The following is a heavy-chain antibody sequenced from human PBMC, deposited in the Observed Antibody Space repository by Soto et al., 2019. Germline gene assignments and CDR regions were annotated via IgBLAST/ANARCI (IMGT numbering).Heavy chain of an antibody. CDR1: GGSVNSGNYY. V-gene: IGHV4-34*01. CDR3: ARVERGTATTVVDAFDI. J-gene: IGHJ3*02. Sequence: QVQLQQWGAGLLKPSETLSLTCAVFGGSVNSGNYYWSWIRQPPGEGLEWIGEMSHSGGTHFNPSLKSRVTIAVDTSKNQFSLKMSSVTAADTALYYCARVERGTATTVVDAFDIWGPGTMVTVSS. CDR2: MSHSGGT. D-gene: IGHD1-1*01.